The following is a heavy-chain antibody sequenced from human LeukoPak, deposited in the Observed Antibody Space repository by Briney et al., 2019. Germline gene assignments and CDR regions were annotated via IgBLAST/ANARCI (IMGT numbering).Heavy chain of an antibody. CDR2: IRYDGSNK. Sequence: GGSLRLSCAASGFTFSSYAMCWVRQAPGKGLEWVAFIRYDGSNKYYADSEKGRFTISRDNSKNTLYLQMNSLRAEDTAVYYCAKVRGPHRNYDFWSGYYTGADYWGQGTLVTVSS. V-gene: IGHV3-30*02. CDR3: AKVRGPHRNYDFWSGYYTGADY. J-gene: IGHJ4*02. CDR1: GFTFSSYA. D-gene: IGHD3-3*01.